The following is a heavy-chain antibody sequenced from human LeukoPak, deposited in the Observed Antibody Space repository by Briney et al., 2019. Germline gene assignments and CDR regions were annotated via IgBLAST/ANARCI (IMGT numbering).Heavy chain of an antibody. J-gene: IGHJ4*02. D-gene: IGHD3-22*01. CDR3: ARTEAMIVVPFDY. Sequence: GGSLRLSCAASGFTFSSYAMNWVRQAPGKGLEWVSSISSSSSYIYYADSVKGRFTISRDNAKNSLYLQMNSLRAEDTAVYYCARTEAMIVVPFDYWGQGTLVTVSS. CDR2: ISSSSSYI. CDR1: GFTFSSYA. V-gene: IGHV3-21*01.